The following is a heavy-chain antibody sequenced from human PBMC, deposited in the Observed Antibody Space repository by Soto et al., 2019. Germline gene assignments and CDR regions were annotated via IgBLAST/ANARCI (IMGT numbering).Heavy chain of an antibody. CDR1: GFTFSSYS. CDR2: ISSSSSYI. V-gene: IGHV3-21*01. J-gene: IGHJ5*02. Sequence: PGGSLRLSCAASGFTFSSYSMNWVRQAPGKGLEWVSSISSSSSYIYYADSVKGRFTISRDNAKNSLYPQMNSLRAEDTAVYYCARDSAWTDRWFDPWGQGTLVTVSS. CDR3: ARDSAWTDRWFDP. D-gene: IGHD1-1*01.